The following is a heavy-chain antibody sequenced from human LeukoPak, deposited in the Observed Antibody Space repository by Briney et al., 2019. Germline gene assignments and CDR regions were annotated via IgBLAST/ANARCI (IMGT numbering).Heavy chain of an antibody. J-gene: IGHJ3*02. CDR1: GFTLSSFS. CDR3: ARVRSWFGELDSAFDI. D-gene: IGHD3-10*01. V-gene: IGHV3-64*02. CDR2: INYKGGPT. Sequence: GGSLRLSCAASGFTLSSFSMHWVRQSPGRGLEYVSAINYKGGPTYYADSVKGRSTISTDNSKNTLFLQMASLRDEDMAVYYCARVRSWFGELDSAFDIWGQGTMVTVSS.